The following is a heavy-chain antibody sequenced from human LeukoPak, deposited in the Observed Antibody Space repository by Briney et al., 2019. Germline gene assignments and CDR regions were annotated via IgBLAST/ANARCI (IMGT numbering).Heavy chain of an antibody. CDR2: IYYSGST. J-gene: IGHJ5*02. D-gene: IGHD3-3*01. CDR1: GGSISSGGYY. CDR3: ARHVVDFWSGSMNWFDP. V-gene: IGHV4-31*03. Sequence: SETLSLTCTVSGGSISSGGYYWSWIHQHPGKGLEWIGYIYYSGSTYYNPSLKSRVTISVDTSKNQFSLKLSSVTAADTAVYYCARHVVDFWSGSMNWFDPWGQGALVTVSS.